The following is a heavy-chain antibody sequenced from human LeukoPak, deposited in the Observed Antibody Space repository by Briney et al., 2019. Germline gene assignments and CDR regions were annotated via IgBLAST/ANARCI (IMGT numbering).Heavy chain of an antibody. CDR1: GFSFSNYA. J-gene: IGHJ3*02. V-gene: IGHV3-7*01. CDR3: ARGGTYDI. Sequence: GGSLRLSCAVSGFSFSNYAMSWVRQFPGKGLEWVANIKQDGSQKNYVDSVKGRFTISRDNAKKSLYLQMNSLRGEDTAVYFCARGGTYDIWGQGTRVTVSS. CDR2: IKQDGSQK.